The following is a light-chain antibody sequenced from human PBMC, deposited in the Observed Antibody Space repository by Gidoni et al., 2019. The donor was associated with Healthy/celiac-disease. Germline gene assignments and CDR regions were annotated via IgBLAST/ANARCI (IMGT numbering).Light chain of an antibody. V-gene: IGKV4-1*01. J-gene: IGKJ3*01. CDR3: QQYYSIPPT. CDR1: QSVLYSSNNKNY. Sequence: DIVMTQSPDSLAVSLGERATINCKSSQSVLYSSNNKNYLAWYQQKPGQPPKLLIYWASTRESGVPDRFRGSGSGTDFTLTISSLQAEDVAVYYCQQYYSIPPTFGPGTKVDIK. CDR2: WAS.